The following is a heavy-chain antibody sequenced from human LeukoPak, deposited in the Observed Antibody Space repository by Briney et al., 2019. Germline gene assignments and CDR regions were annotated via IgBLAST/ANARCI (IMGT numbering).Heavy chain of an antibody. CDR2: INSDGSST. CDR1: GFTFSSYW. J-gene: IGHJ4*02. V-gene: IGHV3-74*01. D-gene: IGHD2-15*01. Sequence: PGGSLRLSCAASGFTFSSYWMHWVRQAPGKGLVWVSRINSDGSSTSYADSVKGRFTIFRDNSKNTLYLQMNSLRAEDTAVYYCAKDRVGVVVGATYDYWGQGTLVTVSS. CDR3: AKDRVGVVVGATYDY.